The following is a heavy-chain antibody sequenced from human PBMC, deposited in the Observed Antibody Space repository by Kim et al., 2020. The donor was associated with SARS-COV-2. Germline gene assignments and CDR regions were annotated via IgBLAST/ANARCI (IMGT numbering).Heavy chain of an antibody. D-gene: IGHD4-17*01. CDR3: ARDSEEYYGDPDY. V-gene: IGHV3-7*01. J-gene: IGHJ4*02. Sequence: YVDSVKGRLTISRDNAKNSLYLQMNSLRAEDTAVYYCARDSEEYYGDPDYWGQGTLVTVSS.